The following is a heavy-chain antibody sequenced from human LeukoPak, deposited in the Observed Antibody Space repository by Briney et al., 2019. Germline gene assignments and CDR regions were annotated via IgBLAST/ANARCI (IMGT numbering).Heavy chain of an antibody. D-gene: IGHD3-10*01. CDR1: GGSFSGYY. Sequence: SETLSLTCAVYGGSFSGYYWSWIRQPPGKGLEWIGGINHSGSTNYNPSLKSRVTISVDTSKNQFSLKLSSVTAADTAVYYCARRGVITMVRGVMRFAFDIWGQGTMVTVSS. CDR3: ARRGVITMVRGVMRFAFDI. J-gene: IGHJ3*02. CDR2: INHSGST. V-gene: IGHV4-34*01.